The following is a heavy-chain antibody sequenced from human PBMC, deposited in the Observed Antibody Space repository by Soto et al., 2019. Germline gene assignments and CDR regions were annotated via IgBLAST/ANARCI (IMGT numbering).Heavy chain of an antibody. CDR1: GGTFSSYA. D-gene: IGHD2-21*02. CDR2: IIPIFGTA. CDR3: ARVRVTAASYYYYGMDV. J-gene: IGHJ6*01. Sequence: QVQLVQSGAEVKKPGSSVKVSCKASGGTFSSYAISWVRQAPGQGLEWMGGIIPIFGTANYAQKFQGSVTITADESTSTAYMELSSLRSEDTDVYYCARVRVTAASYYYYGMDVWGQGTTVTVSS. V-gene: IGHV1-69*01.